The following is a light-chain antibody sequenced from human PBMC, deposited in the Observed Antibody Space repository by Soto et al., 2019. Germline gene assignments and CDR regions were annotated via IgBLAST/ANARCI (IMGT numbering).Light chain of an antibody. Sequence: DIQLTQSPSFLSASVGDRVTITCRASQVISSHLAWYQQKPGKAPNLLIYDASTLQGGVPPRFSGSGSGTEFSLTISSLQPEDFATYYCQQLNSYSLTFGGGTKVEIK. J-gene: IGKJ4*01. CDR3: QQLNSYSLT. V-gene: IGKV1-9*01. CDR1: QVISSH. CDR2: DAS.